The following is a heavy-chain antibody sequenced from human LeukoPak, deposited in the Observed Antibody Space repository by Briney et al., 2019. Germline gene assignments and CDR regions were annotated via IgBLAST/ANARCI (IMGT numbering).Heavy chain of an antibody. J-gene: IGHJ6*03. Sequence: GGSLRLSCAASGFTFSSYEMNWVRQAPGKGLEWVSYVSSSGSTIYYADSVKGRFTISRDNAKNSLYLQMNSLRAEDTAVYYCARVGPWVNPDYYYYYMDVWGKGTTVTVSS. D-gene: IGHD1-14*01. CDR1: GFTFSSYE. V-gene: IGHV3-48*03. CDR2: VSSSGSTI. CDR3: ARVGPWVNPDYYYYYMDV.